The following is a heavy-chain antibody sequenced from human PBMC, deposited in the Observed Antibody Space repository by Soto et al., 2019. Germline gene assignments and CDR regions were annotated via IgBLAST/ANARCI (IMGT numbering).Heavy chain of an antibody. J-gene: IGHJ4*02. CDR1: GFTFSSYG. CDR3: AKDLAAVAAHYFDY. D-gene: IGHD6-19*01. V-gene: IGHV3-30*18. Sequence: QVQLVESGGGVVQPGRSLRLSCAASGFTFSSYGMHWVRQAPGNGLEWVAVISYDGSNKYYADSVKGRFTISRDNSKNTLYLQMNSLRAEDTAVYYCAKDLAAVAAHYFDYWGQGTLVTVS. CDR2: ISYDGSNK.